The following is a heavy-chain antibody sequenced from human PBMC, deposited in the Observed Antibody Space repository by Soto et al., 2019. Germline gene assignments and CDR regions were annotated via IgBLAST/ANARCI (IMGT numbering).Heavy chain of an antibody. D-gene: IGHD3-10*01. V-gene: IGHV1-69*13. Sequence: GASVKVSCKASGGTFSSYAISWVRQAPGQGLEWMGGIIPIFGTANYAQKFQGRVTITADESTSTAYMELSSLRSEDTAVYYCARGITMVRGLYKGLYYYYYGMDVWGQGTTVTVSS. J-gene: IGHJ6*02. CDR2: IIPIFGTA. CDR3: ARGITMVRGLYKGLYYYYYGMDV. CDR1: GGTFSSYA.